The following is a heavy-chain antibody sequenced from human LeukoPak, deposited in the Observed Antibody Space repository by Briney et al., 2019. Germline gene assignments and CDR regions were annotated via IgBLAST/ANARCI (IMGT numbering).Heavy chain of an antibody. D-gene: IGHD6-13*01. CDR3: ARGRPSIAAAGTGTTKSNWFDP. J-gene: IGHJ5*02. CDR2: INPNSGGT. V-gene: IGHV1-2*04. CDR1: GYTFTDYY. Sequence: ASVKVSCKASGYTFTDYYMHWVRLAPGQGLEWMGWINPNSGGTNYAQKFQGWVTMTRDTSISTAYMELSRLRSDDTAVYYCARGRPSIAAAGTGTTKSNWFDPWGQGTLVTVSS.